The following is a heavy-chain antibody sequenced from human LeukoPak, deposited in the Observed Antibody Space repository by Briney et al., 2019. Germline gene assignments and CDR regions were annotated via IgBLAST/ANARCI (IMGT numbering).Heavy chain of an antibody. CDR2: INPNSGGT. J-gene: IGHJ6*04. CDR1: GYTFTGYY. Sequence: GASVKVSCKASGYTFTGYYMHWVRQASEQGLEWMGWINPNSGGTNYAQKFQGRVTMTRDTSISTAYMELSRLRSDDTAVYYCARAYYYGSGSYFSDWGKGTTVTISS. V-gene: IGHV1-2*02. D-gene: IGHD3-10*01. CDR3: ARAYYYGSGSYFSD.